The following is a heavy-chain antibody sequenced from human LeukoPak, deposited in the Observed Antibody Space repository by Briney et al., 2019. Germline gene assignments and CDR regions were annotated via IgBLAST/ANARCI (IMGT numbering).Heavy chain of an antibody. V-gene: IGHV1-69*06. CDR2: MIPIFGTA. CDR1: GGTFSSYA. CDR3: ARGLDYDFWSGGEDYYYYYYMDV. D-gene: IGHD3-3*01. J-gene: IGHJ6*03. Sequence: SVKVSCKASGGTFSSYAISWVRQAPGQGLEWMGGMIPIFGTANYAQKFQGRVTITADKSTSTAYMELSSLRSEVTAVYYCARGLDYDFWSGGEDYYYYYYMDVWGKGTTVTVSS.